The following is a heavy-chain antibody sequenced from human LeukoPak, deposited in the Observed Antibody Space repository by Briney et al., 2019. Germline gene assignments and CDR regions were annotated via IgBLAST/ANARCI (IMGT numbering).Heavy chain of an antibody. J-gene: IGHJ4*02. CDR3: AKIAETSGIYGQGYDY. CDR2: ISRSSSTI. D-gene: IGHD1-26*01. V-gene: IGHV3-48*01. CDR1: GLTFDNYN. Sequence: GGSLRLSCAASGLTFDNYNMNWVRQAPGKGLEWISYISRSSSTIYYADSVKGRFTVSRDNSKNTLYLQMNSLRAEDTAVYYCAKIAETSGIYGQGYDYWGQGTLVTVSS.